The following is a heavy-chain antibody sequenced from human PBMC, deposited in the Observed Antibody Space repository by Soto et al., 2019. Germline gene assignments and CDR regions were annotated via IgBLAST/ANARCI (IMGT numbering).Heavy chain of an antibody. CDR2: IYHSENT. CDR3: ARLNGYCASTNCHGYYGMDV. J-gene: IGHJ6*02. V-gene: IGHV4-30-2*01. CDR1: GGSISSGGYS. Sequence: PSETLSLTCAVSGGSISSGGYSWSWIRQPPGKGLEWIGYIYHSENTYYNTSLKSRVTISVDTSKNQFSLKLSSVTAADTAVYYCARLNGYCASTNCHGYYGMDVWGQGTTVTVSS. D-gene: IGHD2-2*03.